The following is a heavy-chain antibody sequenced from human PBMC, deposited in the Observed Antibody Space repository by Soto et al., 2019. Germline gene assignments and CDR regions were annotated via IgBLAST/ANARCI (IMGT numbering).Heavy chain of an antibody. CDR2: INSDGSST. D-gene: IGHD5-12*01. Sequence: GGSLRLSCAASGFTFSIYWMHWVRQAPGKGLVWVSRINSDGSSTSYADSVKGRFTISRDNAKNTLYLQMNSLRAEDTAVYYCARGTYSGYYYGMDVWGQGTTVTVSS. CDR1: GFTFSIYW. CDR3: ARGTYSGYYYGMDV. J-gene: IGHJ6*02. V-gene: IGHV3-74*01.